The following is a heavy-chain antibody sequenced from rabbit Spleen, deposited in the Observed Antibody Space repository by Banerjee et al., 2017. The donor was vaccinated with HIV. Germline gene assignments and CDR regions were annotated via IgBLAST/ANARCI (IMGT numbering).Heavy chain of an antibody. V-gene: IGHV1S40*01. D-gene: IGHD8-1*01. CDR3: ARDDAGSSGYTFNL. CDR1: GFSFSSSYY. Sequence: QSLEESGGDLVKPGASLSLTCTASGFSFSSSYYMCWVRQAPGKGLEWIACTYAGSSGNTYYASWAKGRFTISKTSSTTVTLQMTSLTAADTATYFCARDDAGSSGYTFNLWGQGTLVTVS. J-gene: IGHJ4*01. CDR2: TYAGSSGNT.